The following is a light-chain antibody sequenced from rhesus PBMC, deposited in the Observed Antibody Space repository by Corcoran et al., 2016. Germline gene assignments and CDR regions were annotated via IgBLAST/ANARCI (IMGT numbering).Light chain of an antibody. CDR1: QSLVHSNGNTY. CDR3: GQGTHWPPWT. J-gene: IGKJ1*01. V-gene: IGKV2-64*01. Sequence: DVVMTQSPLSLPITPGQPASISCRSSQSLVHSNGNTYLSWYQQKPGQPPRLLIYKVSNRASGVPDRFSGRGAGTDFTLKISRVEAEDVGVYYCGQGTHWPPWTFGQGTKVEIK. CDR2: KVS.